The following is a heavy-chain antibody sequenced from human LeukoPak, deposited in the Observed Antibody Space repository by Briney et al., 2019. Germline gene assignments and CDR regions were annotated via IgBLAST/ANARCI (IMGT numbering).Heavy chain of an antibody. D-gene: IGHD6-19*01. Sequence: PGGSLRLSCAASGFTFSSYSMNWVRQAPGKGLEWVSYISSSSSTIYYADSVKGRFTISRDNAKNSLYLQMNSPRAEDTAVYYCARDRSSGWTGESDYWGQGTLVTVSS. V-gene: IGHV3-48*04. J-gene: IGHJ4*02. CDR3: ARDRSSGWTGESDY. CDR2: ISSSSSTI. CDR1: GFTFSSYS.